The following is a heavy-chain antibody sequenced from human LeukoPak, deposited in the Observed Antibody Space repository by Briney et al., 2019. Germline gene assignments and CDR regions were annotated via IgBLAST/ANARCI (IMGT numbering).Heavy chain of an antibody. CDR2: INHSGST. V-gene: IGHV4-34*01. Sequence: SETLSLTCAVYGGSFSGYYWSWIRQPPGKGLEWIGEINHSGSTNYNPPLKSRVTISVDTSKNQFSLKLSSVTAADTAVYYCARGNSSSWFYYYYYGMDVWGQGTTVTVSS. J-gene: IGHJ6*02. CDR1: GGSFSGYY. D-gene: IGHD6-13*01. CDR3: ARGNSSSWFYYYYYGMDV.